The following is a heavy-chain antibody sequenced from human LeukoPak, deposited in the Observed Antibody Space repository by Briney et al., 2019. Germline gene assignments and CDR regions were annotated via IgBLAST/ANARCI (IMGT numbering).Heavy chain of an antibody. V-gene: IGHV5-51*01. CDR1: GYTFSSYW. CDR2: IYPGDSDT. Sequence: GESLRISCKGSGYTFSSYWIGWVRQMPGKGLEWMGIIYPGDSDTRYSPSSQGQVTISVDTSIGTAYLQWSSLKASDTAIYYCARQNDFRLDYWGQGTLVTVSS. D-gene: IGHD3-3*01. CDR3: ARQNDFRLDY. J-gene: IGHJ4*02.